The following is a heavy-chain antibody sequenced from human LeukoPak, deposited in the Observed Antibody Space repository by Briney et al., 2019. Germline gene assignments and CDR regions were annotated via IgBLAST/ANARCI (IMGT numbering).Heavy chain of an antibody. V-gene: IGHV4-34*01. CDR1: GGSFSGYY. Sequence: KPSETLSLTCAVYGGSFSGYYWSWIRQPPGKGLEWIGEINHSGSTNYNPSLKSRVTISVDTSKNQFSLKLSSVTAADTAVYYCARIFPRYGGNSGRGYYFDYWGQGSLVTVSS. J-gene: IGHJ4*02. D-gene: IGHD4-23*01. CDR3: ARIFPRYGGNSGRGYYFDY. CDR2: INHSGST.